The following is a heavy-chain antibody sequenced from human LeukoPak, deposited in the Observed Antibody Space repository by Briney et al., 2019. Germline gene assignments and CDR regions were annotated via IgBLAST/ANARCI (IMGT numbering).Heavy chain of an antibody. Sequence: PGGSLRLSCAASRFSVSDYWMHWVRQAPGKGLVWVSRINSDVSRPSYADSVKGRFTISRDNAKNTLYLQMNSLRVEDTALYYCARETREAGSGDHQTDSFDVWGQGTMVSVSS. V-gene: IGHV3-74*01. CDR2: INSDVSRP. CDR1: RFSVSDYW. J-gene: IGHJ3*01. CDR3: ARETREAGSGDHQTDSFDV. D-gene: IGHD2-15*01.